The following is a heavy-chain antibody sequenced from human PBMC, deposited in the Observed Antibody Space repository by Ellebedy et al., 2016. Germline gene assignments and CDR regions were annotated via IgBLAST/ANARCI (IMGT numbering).Heavy chain of an antibody. CDR1: GYSISSGYY. D-gene: IGHD4-17*01. J-gene: IGHJ4*02. CDR3: ARGGDYVLVDY. CDR2: VYHSGST. Sequence: SETLSLTCTVSGYSISSGYYWGWVRQPPGKGLEWIGSVYHSGSTYNPSLMSRVAVFLDTSKNQFSLSLNSVTAADTAVYYCARGGDYVLVDYWGQGTLVTVSS. V-gene: IGHV4-38-2*02.